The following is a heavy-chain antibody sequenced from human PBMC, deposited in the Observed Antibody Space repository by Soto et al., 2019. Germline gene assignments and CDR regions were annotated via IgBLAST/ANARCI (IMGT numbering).Heavy chain of an antibody. CDR2: IYHSGST. V-gene: IGHV4-4*02. D-gene: IGHD3-10*01. CDR3: ARAAALLWFRELLYYFDY. CDR1: GGSISSSNW. Sequence: SETLSLTCAVSGGSISSSNWWSWVRQPPGKGLEWIGEIYHSGSTNYNPSLKSRVTISVDKSKNQFSLKLSSVTAADTAVYYCARAAALLWFRELLYYFDYWGQGXLVTVSS. J-gene: IGHJ4*02.